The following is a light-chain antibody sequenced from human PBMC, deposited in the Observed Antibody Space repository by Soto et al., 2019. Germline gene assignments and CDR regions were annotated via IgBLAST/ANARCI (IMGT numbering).Light chain of an antibody. Sequence: EIVLTQSPGTLSLSPGERATLSCRASQSVSSSYLAWYQQKPGQAPRLLIYGASSRATGIPDRFSGSGSGTDFTLTISRLEPEDFEMYYCQQYGSSPWTFGPGTKVEIK. CDR1: QSVSSSY. CDR2: GAS. J-gene: IGKJ1*01. V-gene: IGKV3-20*01. CDR3: QQYGSSPWT.